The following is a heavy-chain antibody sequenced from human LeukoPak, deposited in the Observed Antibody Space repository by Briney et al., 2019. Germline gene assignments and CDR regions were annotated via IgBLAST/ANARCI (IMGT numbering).Heavy chain of an antibody. J-gene: IGHJ5*02. CDR3: ASAGAVTDSFVH. V-gene: IGHV3-30-3*01. CDR1: GFTFRTYT. Sequence: GRSLRLSCAASGFTFRTYTMDWVRQAPGKGLEWVASISYDGYYKYYAESVKGPFIISRDNSKNTLYLQINSLRADDTAVYYCASAGAVTDSFVHWGEGTLVIVSS. CDR2: ISYDGYYK. D-gene: IGHD4-23*01.